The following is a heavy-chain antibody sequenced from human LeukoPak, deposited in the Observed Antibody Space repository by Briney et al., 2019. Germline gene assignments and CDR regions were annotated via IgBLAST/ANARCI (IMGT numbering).Heavy chain of an antibody. V-gene: IGHV1-69*13. Sequence: SVKVSCKASGGTFSSCAFSWVRQAPGQGLEWMGGITPIVGTTNYAQMFQGRVTITADESTSTAYMELSSLRSEDTAVYYCARGGYYYDSSGYSHLPDYWGQGTLVTVSA. CDR1: GGTFSSCA. J-gene: IGHJ4*02. CDR3: ARGGYYYDSSGYSHLPDY. D-gene: IGHD3-22*01. CDR2: ITPIVGTT.